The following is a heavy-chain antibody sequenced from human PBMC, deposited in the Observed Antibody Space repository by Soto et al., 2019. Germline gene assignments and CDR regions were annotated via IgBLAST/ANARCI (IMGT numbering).Heavy chain of an antibody. CDR1: GFPFSQAW. CDR3: TTAPCYFGSGSSKSGNWFDP. J-gene: IGHJ5*02. CDR2: IKSKTEGGTT. Sequence: EVQLVESGGGLVKPGGSLTLSCAASGFPFSQAWMTWVRQVSGKGLEWVGRIKSKTEGGTTDYAAPAKDRFSISRDDSRNTVFLQTNSLKTEDTAMYYCTTAPCYFGSGSSKSGNWFDPWGQGILVTVSS. V-gene: IGHV3-15*01. D-gene: IGHD3-10*01.